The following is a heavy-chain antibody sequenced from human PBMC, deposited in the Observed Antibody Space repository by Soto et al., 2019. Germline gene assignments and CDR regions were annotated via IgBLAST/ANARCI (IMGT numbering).Heavy chain of an antibody. CDR1: GYSFTSYW. CDR2: IDPSDSYT. D-gene: IGHD2-2*01. Sequence: GESLKISCKGSGYSFTSYWISWVRQMPGKGLEWMGRIDPSDSYTNYSPSFQGHVTISADKSISTAYLQWSSLKASDTAMYYCASSPRGYCSSTSCRELGNYYGMDGWGQGNTVTVSS. CDR3: ASSPRGYCSSTSCRELGNYYGMDG. V-gene: IGHV5-10-1*01. J-gene: IGHJ6*02.